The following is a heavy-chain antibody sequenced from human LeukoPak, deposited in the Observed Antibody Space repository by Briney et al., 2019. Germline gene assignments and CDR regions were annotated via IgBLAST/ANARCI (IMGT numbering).Heavy chain of an antibody. CDR2: IYYSGST. CDR1: GRSLSSSSNY. Sequence: SETLSLTCTVSGRSLSSSSNYWGWLRQPPGKGREWIGNIYYSGSTYYNPSLRSRVIITVDSSRTQFSLNLSSVIAAHRAVYYCARRGYSGDDPFDYWGQGTLVTVCS. D-gene: IGHD5-12*01. V-gene: IGHV4-39*01. J-gene: IGHJ4*02. CDR3: ARRGYSGDDPFDY.